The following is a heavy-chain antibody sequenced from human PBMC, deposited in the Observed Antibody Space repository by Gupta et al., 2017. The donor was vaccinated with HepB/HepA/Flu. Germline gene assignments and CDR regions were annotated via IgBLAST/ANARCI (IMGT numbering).Heavy chain of an antibody. J-gene: IGHJ4*02. CDR1: GFPFRSYD. CDR2: IMGSGGST. CDR3: TKGAALDY. V-gene: IGHV3-23*01. D-gene: IGHD6-13*01. Sequence: EVQVLESGGGLVQPGESLRLSCAASGFPFRSYDMSWVRQAPGKGLEWVSVIMGSGGSTYYADSVKGRFIISRDNSKNTLFLQMNSLRVEDTAIYYCTKGAALDYWGPGTPVTVSS.